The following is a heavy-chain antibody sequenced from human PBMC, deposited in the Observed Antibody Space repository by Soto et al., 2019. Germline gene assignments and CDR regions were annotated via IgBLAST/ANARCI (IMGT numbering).Heavy chain of an antibody. V-gene: IGHV1-69*13. Sequence: SVKVSCKASGGTFSSYAISWVRQAPGQGLEWMGGIIPIFGTANYAQKFQGRVTITADESTSTAYMELSSLRSEDTAVYYCARAPGNVGGSYDGPFDYWAQETLVTVSS. CDR1: GGTFSSYA. CDR3: ARAPGNVGGSYDGPFDY. J-gene: IGHJ4*02. D-gene: IGHD1-26*01. CDR2: IIPIFGTA.